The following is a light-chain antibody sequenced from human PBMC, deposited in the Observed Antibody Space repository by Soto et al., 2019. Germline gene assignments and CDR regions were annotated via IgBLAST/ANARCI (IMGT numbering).Light chain of an antibody. CDR3: AAWDDSLKGVV. J-gene: IGLJ2*01. V-gene: IGLV1-44*01. CDR1: NSNVGSNT. CDR2: SNT. Sequence: QSVLTQPPSASGTPGQRVAISCSGSNSNVGSNTVSWYQQLPGTAPKLLLYSNTQRPSGVPGRFSGSESGTSASLAISGLQSEDEADYDCAAWDDSLKGVVFGGGTKLTVL.